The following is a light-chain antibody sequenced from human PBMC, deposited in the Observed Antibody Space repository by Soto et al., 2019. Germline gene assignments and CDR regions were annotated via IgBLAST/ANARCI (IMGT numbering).Light chain of an antibody. CDR3: QQANSFPYI. CDR2: AAS. Sequence: DIQMTQSPSSVSASIGDRVTVTCRASQGIGNYLAWYQQKPGKAPKLLISAASSLQRGVPSRFSGSGSGTYFTLTIDGLQPEDFATYYCQQANSFPYIFGQGTKLEIK. J-gene: IGKJ2*01. V-gene: IGKV1-12*01. CDR1: QGIGNY.